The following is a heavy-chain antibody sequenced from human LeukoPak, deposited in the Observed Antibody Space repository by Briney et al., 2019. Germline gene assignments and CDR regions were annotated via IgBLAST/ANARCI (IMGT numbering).Heavy chain of an antibody. CDR2: INHSGST. CDR3: ARRNRGRYYDFWSGAYYFDY. CDR1: GGSFSGYY. Sequence: SETLSLTCAVYGGSFSGYYWSWIRQPPGKGLEWIGEINHSGSTNYNPSLKSRVTISVDTSKNQFSLKLSSVTAADTAVYYCARRNRGRYYDFWSGAYYFDYWGQGTLVTVSS. V-gene: IGHV4-34*01. J-gene: IGHJ4*02. D-gene: IGHD3-3*01.